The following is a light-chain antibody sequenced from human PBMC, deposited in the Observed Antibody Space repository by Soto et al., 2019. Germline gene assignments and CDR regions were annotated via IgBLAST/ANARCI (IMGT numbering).Light chain of an antibody. J-gene: IGLJ3*02. CDR1: SSDVGSYNY. CDR3: SSYTSSSTRV. CDR2: EVS. Sequence: QSALTQPASVSGSPGQSITISCTGTSSDVGSYNYVSWYQQHPGKAPKLMIYEVSNRPSGVSNRFSGSKSGNTASLTISVLQAEDEANYYCSSYTSSSTRVFGGGTQLTVL. V-gene: IGLV2-14*01.